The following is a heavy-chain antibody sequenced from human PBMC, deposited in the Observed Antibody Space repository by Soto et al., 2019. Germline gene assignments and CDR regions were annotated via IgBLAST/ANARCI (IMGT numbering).Heavy chain of an antibody. CDR3: AKDGSYYDSPTESDY. J-gene: IGHJ4*02. D-gene: IGHD3-22*01. CDR2: ISGSGGHT. CDR1: GFTFSSYT. V-gene: IGHV3-23*01. Sequence: EVQLLESGGGLVQPGGSLRLSCAASGFTFSSYTMSWVRQAPGKGLEWVSAISGSGGHTYYADSVKGRFTISRDNSKNPLYLQMRRLRAEDTAVYNCAKDGSYYDSPTESDYWGQGTLVTVSS.